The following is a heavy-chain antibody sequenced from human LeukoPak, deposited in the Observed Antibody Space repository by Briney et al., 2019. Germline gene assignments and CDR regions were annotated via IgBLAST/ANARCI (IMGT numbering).Heavy chain of an antibody. CDR1: GYTFTSYY. Sequence: ASVKVSCKASGYTFTSYYMHWVRQAPGQGLEWMGIINPSGGSTSYAQKFQGRVTMTRDTSTSTVYMELSSLRAEDTAVYYCAKDGYEYYYYFYGMDVWGQGTTVTVSS. J-gene: IGHJ6*02. V-gene: IGHV1-46*01. CDR3: AKDGYEYYYYFYGMDV. CDR2: INPSGGST. D-gene: IGHD1-1*01.